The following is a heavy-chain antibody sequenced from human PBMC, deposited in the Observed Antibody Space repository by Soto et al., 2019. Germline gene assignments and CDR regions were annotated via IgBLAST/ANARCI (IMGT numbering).Heavy chain of an antibody. J-gene: IGHJ3*01. CDR2: ISASGTTI. CDR1: GFIFSRYE. Sequence: GGSLRLSCAASGFIFSRYEMNWVRQAPGKGLEWLSYISASGTTIKYADSVRGRFTISRDNAMNSLDLQMNSLRAEDTALYYCARERFLRFSPDDCFDVWGPGTMVTVSS. V-gene: IGHV3-48*03. D-gene: IGHD5-12*01. CDR3: ARERFLRFSPDDCFDV.